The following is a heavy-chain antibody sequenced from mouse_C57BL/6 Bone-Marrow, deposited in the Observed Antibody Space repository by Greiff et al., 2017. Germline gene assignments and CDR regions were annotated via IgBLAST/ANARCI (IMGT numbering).Heavy chain of an antibody. D-gene: IGHD1-1*01. J-gene: IGHJ2*01. V-gene: IGHV5-6*01. CDR3: ARPYYYGSSLYFDY. CDR1: GFTFSSYG. Sequence: EVKVVESGGDLVKPGGSLKLSCAASGFTFSSYGMSWVRQTPDKRLEWVATISSGGSYTYYPDSVKGRFTISRDTAKNTLYLQMSSLKSEDTAMYYCARPYYYGSSLYFDYWGQGTTLTVSS. CDR2: ISSGGSYT.